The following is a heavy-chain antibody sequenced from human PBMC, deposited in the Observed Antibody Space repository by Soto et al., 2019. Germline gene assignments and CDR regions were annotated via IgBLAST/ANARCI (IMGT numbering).Heavy chain of an antibody. D-gene: IGHD6-13*01. CDR1: GATFSSYA. V-gene: IGHV1-69*01. J-gene: IGHJ4*02. CDR2: IIPIFGTA. CDR3: ARDRTGAAGTFDY. Sequence: QVQLVQSGDEVKKPGSSVKVSCKASGATFSSYAISWVRQAPGQGLEWMGGIIPIFGTANYAQKFQGRVTNTADESTSTAYMELSSLRSEDTAVYYCARDRTGAAGTFDYWGQGTLVTVSS.